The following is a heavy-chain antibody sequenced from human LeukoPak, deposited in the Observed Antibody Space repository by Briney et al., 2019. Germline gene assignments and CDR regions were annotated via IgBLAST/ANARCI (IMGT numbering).Heavy chain of an antibody. J-gene: IGHJ4*02. CDR3: ARAGGGYNPFLY. V-gene: IGHV4-59*01. CDR1: GSSISSYY. Sequence: SETLSLTCTVSGSSISSYYWSWIRQPPGKGLEWIGYIYYSGNTNYNPSLKSRVTISLDTSKNQFSLKLNSVTAAGTAMYYCARAGGGYNPFLYWGQGILVTVSS. D-gene: IGHD5-24*01. CDR2: IYYSGNT.